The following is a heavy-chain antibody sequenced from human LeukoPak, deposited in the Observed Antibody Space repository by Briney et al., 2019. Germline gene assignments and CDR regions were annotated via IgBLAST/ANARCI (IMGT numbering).Heavy chain of an antibody. V-gene: IGHV3-48*01. CDR3: ARVAAAGPVGYFQH. J-gene: IGHJ1*01. Sequence: GGSLRLSCAASGFTFSSYSMNWVRQAPGKGPEWVSYISSSSSTIYYADSVKGRFTISRDNAKNSLYLQMNSLRAEDTAVYYCARVAAAGPVGYFQHWGQGTLVTVSS. CDR2: ISSSSSTI. D-gene: IGHD6-13*01. CDR1: GFTFSSYS.